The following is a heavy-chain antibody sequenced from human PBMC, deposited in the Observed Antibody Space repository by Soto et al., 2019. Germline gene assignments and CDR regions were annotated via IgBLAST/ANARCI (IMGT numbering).Heavy chain of an antibody. D-gene: IGHD2-2*01. J-gene: IGHJ4*02. Sequence: EVQLVESGGGLVQPGGSLRLSCAASGFTLSSYWMHWVRQSPGKGLVWVSRINSDGSSTSYADSVKGRFTISRDNAKNTLYLQMNSPRAEDTAVYYCTSGPPMYCSSSSCYASPFDYWGQGTLVTVSS. CDR2: INSDGSST. CDR1: GFTLSSYW. V-gene: IGHV3-74*01. CDR3: TSGPPMYCSSSSCYASPFDY.